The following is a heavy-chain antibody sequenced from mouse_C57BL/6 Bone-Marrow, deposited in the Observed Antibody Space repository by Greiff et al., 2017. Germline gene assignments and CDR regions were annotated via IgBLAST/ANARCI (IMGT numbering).Heavy chain of an antibody. J-gene: IGHJ3*01. Sequence: QVHVKQPGAELVRPGSSVKLSCKASGYTFTSYWMHWVKQRPIQGLEWIGNIDPSDSETHYNQKFKDKATLTVDKSSSTAYMQLSSLTSEDSAVYYCARGDSTVVAKGFAYWGQGTLVTVSA. V-gene: IGHV1-52*01. CDR2: IDPSDSET. D-gene: IGHD1-1*01. CDR1: GYTFTSYW. CDR3: ARGDSTVVAKGFAY.